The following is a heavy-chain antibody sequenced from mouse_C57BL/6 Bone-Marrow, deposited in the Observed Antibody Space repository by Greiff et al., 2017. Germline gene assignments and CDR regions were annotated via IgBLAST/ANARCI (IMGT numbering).Heavy chain of an antibody. D-gene: IGHD1-1*01. Sequence: EVMLVESGGGLVKPGGSLKLSCAASGFTFSDYGMHWVRQAPEKGLEWVAYISSGSSTIYYADTVKGRFTISRDNAKTTLFLQMTSLRSEDTAVYYCARRYYGGFAYWGQGTLVTVSA. CDR3: ARRYYGGFAY. J-gene: IGHJ3*01. V-gene: IGHV5-17*01. CDR2: ISSGSSTI. CDR1: GFTFSDYG.